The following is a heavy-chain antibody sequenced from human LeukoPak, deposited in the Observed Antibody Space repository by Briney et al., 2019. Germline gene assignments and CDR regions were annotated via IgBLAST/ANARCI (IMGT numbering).Heavy chain of an antibody. Sequence: PGGSLTLSCAASGFTFSSYAMSWVRQAPGKGLEWVSAISGSGGSTYCADSVKGRFTISRDNSKNTLYRQMNSLRAEDTAVYYCGGVIAGAIDYWGQGTLVTVSS. D-gene: IGHD3-10*01. CDR1: GFTFSSYA. CDR3: GGVIAGAIDY. V-gene: IGHV3-23*01. J-gene: IGHJ4*02. CDR2: ISGSGGST.